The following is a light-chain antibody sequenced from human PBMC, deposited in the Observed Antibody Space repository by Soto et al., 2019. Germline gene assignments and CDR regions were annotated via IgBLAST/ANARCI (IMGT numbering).Light chain of an antibody. V-gene: IGLV1-40*01. CDR2: GNS. CDR3: QSYDSRLSGVV. CDR1: SSNIGAGYD. Sequence: QAVVTQPPSVSGAPGQRVTISCTGSSSNIGAGYDVHWYQQLPGTAPKLLIYGNSNRPSGVPDRFSGSKSGTPASLAITGLQAEDGADYYCQSYDSRLSGVVFGGGTKLTVL. J-gene: IGLJ2*01.